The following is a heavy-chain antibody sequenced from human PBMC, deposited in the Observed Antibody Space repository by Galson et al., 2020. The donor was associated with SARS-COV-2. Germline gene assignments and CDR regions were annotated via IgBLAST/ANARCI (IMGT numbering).Heavy chain of an antibody. CDR2: IYYSGST. CDR1: GGSISSGGYY. V-gene: IGHV4-31*03. Sequence: SETLSLTCTVSGGSISSGGYYWSWIRQHPGKGLEWIGYIYYSGSTYYNPSLKSRVTISVDTSKNQFSLKLSSVTAADTAVYYCARALNYYDSSGYYFNFDYWGQGTLVTVSS. D-gene: IGHD3-22*01. J-gene: IGHJ4*02. CDR3: ARALNYYDSSGYYFNFDY.